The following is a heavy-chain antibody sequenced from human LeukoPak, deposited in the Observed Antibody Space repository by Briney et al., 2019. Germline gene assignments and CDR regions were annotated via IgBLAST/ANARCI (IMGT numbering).Heavy chain of an antibody. CDR3: ARESAVADCFDI. V-gene: IGHV3-48*03. D-gene: IGHD6-19*01. CDR1: GFTFSSYE. Sequence: PGGSLRLSCAASGFTFSSYEMNWVRQAPGKGLEWVSSISSSASTINYADSVKGRFTISRDNAKNSLYLQMNSLRAEDTAVYYCARESAVADCFDIWGQGTLVTVSS. J-gene: IGHJ3*02. CDR2: ISSSASTI.